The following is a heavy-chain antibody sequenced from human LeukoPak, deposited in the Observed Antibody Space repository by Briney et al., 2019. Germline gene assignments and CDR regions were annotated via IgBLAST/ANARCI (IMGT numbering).Heavy chain of an antibody. CDR1: GGSLSGHY. V-gene: IGHV4-59*11. Sequence: SETLSLTCTVSGGSLSGHYWTWIRQPPGEGVEWIGQIHYSGRPDYNPSLKSRVTISVDTSKNQLSLKVTSVTGADTAVYYCARFGVDYDMDVWGQGTTVTVSS. CDR2: IHYSGRP. D-gene: IGHD3-16*01. J-gene: IGHJ6*02. CDR3: ARFGVDYDMDV.